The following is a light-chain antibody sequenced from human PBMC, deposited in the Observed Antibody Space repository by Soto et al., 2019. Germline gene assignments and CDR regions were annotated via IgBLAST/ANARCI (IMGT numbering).Light chain of an antibody. CDR2: AAS. CDR1: QSISSY. CDR3: QQSYSTPNT. Sequence: DIQMTQSPSSLSASVGDRVTITCRASQSISSYLNGYQQKPGKAPKLLIYAASSLQSGVPSRFSVNGSGTDFTLTISSLQPEDFATYYCQQSYSTPNTFGGGTKVEIK. V-gene: IGKV1-39*01. J-gene: IGKJ4*01.